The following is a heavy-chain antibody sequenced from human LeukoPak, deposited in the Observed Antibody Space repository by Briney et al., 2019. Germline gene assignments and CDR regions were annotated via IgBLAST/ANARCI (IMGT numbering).Heavy chain of an antibody. V-gene: IGHV3-33*01. Sequence: GGSLRLSCAASGFTFSSYGMHWVRQAPGKGLEWVAVIWYDGSNKYYADSVKGRFTISRDNSKNTLYLQMNSLRAEDTAVYYCARVAAVAGNIDAFDIWGQGTMVTVSS. J-gene: IGHJ3*02. CDR1: GFTFSSYG. CDR2: IWYDGSNK. D-gene: IGHD6-19*01. CDR3: ARVAAVAGNIDAFDI.